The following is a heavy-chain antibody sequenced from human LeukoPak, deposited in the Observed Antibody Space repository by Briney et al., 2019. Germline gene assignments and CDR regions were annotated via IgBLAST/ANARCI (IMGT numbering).Heavy chain of an antibody. CDR3: ARGNYVPSSADY. D-gene: IGHD3-16*01. V-gene: IGHV1-2*02. J-gene: IGHJ4*02. Sequence: ASVKVSCKASGYTFIAYYMHWIRQAPGQGFQWMGWINPNSGGTHYAQKFQGRVTMTRDTSISTVYMELSRVRSDDTAVYYRARGNYVPSSADYWGQGTLVTVSS. CDR1: GYTFIAYY. CDR2: INPNSGGT.